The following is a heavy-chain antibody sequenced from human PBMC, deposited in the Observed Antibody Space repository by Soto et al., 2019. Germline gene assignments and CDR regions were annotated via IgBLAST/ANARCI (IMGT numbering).Heavy chain of an antibody. Sequence: PSETLSLTCTVSGGSISSGDYYWSWIRQPPGKGLEWIGYIYYSGSTYYNPSLKSRVTISVDTSKNQFSLKLSSVTAADTAVYYCARDRITIPASLDYWGQGTLVTVSS. CDR3: ARDRITIPASLDY. CDR2: IYYSGST. D-gene: IGHD3-10*01. CDR1: GGSISSGDYY. J-gene: IGHJ4*02. V-gene: IGHV4-30-4*01.